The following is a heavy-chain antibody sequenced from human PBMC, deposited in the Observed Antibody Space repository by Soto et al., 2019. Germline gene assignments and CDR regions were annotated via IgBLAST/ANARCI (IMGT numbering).Heavy chain of an antibody. CDR3: AKGSGDTAMHPGFGMTV. Sequence: PGGSLRLSGAASGFAFSSYSMNWVRQAPGKGLEWVSYISSSSRTIYYADSVKGRFTISRDNAKNSLYLQMNSLRDENTVVYYWAKGSGDTAMHPGFGMTVWAQGTRVTVP. D-gene: IGHD5-18*01. CDR2: ISSSSRTI. J-gene: IGHJ6*02. CDR1: GFAFSSYS. V-gene: IGHV3-48*02.